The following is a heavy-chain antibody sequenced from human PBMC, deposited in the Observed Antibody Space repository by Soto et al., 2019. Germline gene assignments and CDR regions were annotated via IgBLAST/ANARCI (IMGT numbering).Heavy chain of an antibody. V-gene: IGHV4-59*01. J-gene: IGHJ5*02. CDR1: GGSISSYY. D-gene: IGHD1-26*01. CDR3: ASSRSYLYNWFDP. CDR2: IYYSGST. Sequence: SGTLSLTCTVSGGSISSYYWSWIRQPPGKGLEWIGYIYYSGSTNYNPSLKSRVTISVDTSKNQFSLKLSSVTAADTAVYYCASSRSYLYNWFDPWGQGTLVTVSS.